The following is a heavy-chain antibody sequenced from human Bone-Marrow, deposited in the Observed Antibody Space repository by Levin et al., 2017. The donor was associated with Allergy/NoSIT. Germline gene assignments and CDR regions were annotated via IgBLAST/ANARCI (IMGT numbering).Heavy chain of an antibody. V-gene: IGHV3-30-3*01. J-gene: IGHJ4*02. CDR3: ARDRGDYVWGSYRYAPSYYFDY. D-gene: IGHD3-16*02. CDR1: GFTFSSYA. CDR2: ISYDGSNK. Sequence: GGSLRLSCAASGFTFSSYAMHWVRQAPGKGLEWVAVISYDGSNKYYADSVKGRFTISRDNSKNTLYLQMNSLRAEDTAVYYCARDRGDYVWGSYRYAPSYYFDYWGQGTLVTVSS.